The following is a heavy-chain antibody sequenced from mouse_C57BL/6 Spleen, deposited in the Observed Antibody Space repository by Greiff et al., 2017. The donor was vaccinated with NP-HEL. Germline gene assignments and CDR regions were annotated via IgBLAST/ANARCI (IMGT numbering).Heavy chain of an antibody. CDR2: IRNKANGYTT. CDR3: ARSGRYYNYAMDY. CDR1: GFTFTDYY. J-gene: IGHJ4*01. D-gene: IGHD1-1*02. Sequence: VQLKESGGGLVQPGGSLSLSCAASGFTFTDYYMSWVRQPPGKALEWLGFIRNKANGYTTEYSASVKGRFTISRDNSQNILYLQMNDLRAEDSATYYCARSGRYYNYAMDYWGQGTSVTVSS. V-gene: IGHV7-3*01.